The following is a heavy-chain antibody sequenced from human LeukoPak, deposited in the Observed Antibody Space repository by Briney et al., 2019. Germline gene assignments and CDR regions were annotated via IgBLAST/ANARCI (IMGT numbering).Heavy chain of an antibody. D-gene: IGHD3-10*01. CDR2: IYYSGST. Sequence: SETLSLTCTVSGGSISSYYCSWIRQPPGKGLEWIGYIYYSGSTNYNPSLKSRVTISVDTSKNQFSLKLSSVTAADTAVYYCARESYTMVRGVIIDYWGQGTLVTVSS. CDR1: GGSISSYY. J-gene: IGHJ4*02. CDR3: ARESYTMVRGVIIDY. V-gene: IGHV4-59*01.